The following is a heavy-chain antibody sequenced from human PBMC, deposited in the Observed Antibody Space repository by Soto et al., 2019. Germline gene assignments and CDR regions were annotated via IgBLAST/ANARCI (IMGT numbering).Heavy chain of an antibody. V-gene: IGHV3-23*01. CDR3: AIIDKFNPQRCGWANRFDY. CDR1: GFTFSNYG. D-gene: IGHD6-19*01. CDR2: MSRDGGGT. Sequence: EVQLLESGGGLVQPGGSVRLSCAASGFTFSNYGMTWVRQAPGKGLEWVSGMSRDGGGTDYTDSVKGRFTISRDISKNTLYLQMNSLRTEDTAVDYCAIIDKFNPQRCGWANRFDYWGQGTLVTVSS. J-gene: IGHJ4*02.